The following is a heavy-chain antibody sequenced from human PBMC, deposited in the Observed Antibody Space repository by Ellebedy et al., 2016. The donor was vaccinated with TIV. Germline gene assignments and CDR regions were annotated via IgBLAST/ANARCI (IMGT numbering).Heavy chain of an antibody. J-gene: IGHJ4*02. V-gene: IGHV4-31*03. D-gene: IGHD3-10*01. Sequence: MPSETLSLTCTVSGGSISRGAFYRTWIRQKPGTGLEWMGNIYYSGSTYYKPSLKSRVTISLDTSMNQFSLRTSSVTAADTAVYYCARDEGGSGSLSYWGQGTLVTVSS. CDR3: ARDEGGSGSLSY. CDR1: GGSISRGAFY. CDR2: IYYSGST.